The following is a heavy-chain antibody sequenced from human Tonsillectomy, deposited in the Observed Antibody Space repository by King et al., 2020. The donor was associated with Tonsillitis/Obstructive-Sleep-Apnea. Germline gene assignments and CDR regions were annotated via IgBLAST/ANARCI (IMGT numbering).Heavy chain of an antibody. CDR3: ARVAKGDLSHIDS. CDR2: IWYDGSNK. Sequence: VQLVESGGGVVQPGRSLRLSCAASGFTFSSYGMHWVRQPPGKGLEWVAVIWYDGSNKYYADSVKGRFTISRDNSKNTLYLQMNSLRAEDTAVYYCARVAKGDLSHIDSWGQGTLVTVSP. V-gene: IGHV3-33*01. D-gene: IGHD2-21*02. J-gene: IGHJ4*02. CDR1: GFTFSSYG.